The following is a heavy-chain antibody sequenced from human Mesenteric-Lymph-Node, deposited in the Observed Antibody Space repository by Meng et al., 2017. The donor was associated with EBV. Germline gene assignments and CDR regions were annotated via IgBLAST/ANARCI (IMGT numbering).Heavy chain of an antibody. CDR2: LSPNNGNT. D-gene: IGHD3-10*01. CDR3: AREASSYPYFDF. V-gene: IGHV1-8*01. Sequence: QVQLLQSGAGVRKPGASLRVSCKASGYTFTIHDINWVRQAPGQGLEWMGWLSPNNGNTGYEHTFQGRLTMTRNISINTAYMELASLRSADTAVYYCAREASSYPYFDFWGQGALVTVSS. CDR1: GYTFTIHD. J-gene: IGHJ4*02.